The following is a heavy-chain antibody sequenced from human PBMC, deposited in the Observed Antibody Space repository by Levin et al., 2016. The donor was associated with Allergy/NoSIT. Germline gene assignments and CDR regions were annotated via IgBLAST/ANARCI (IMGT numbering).Heavy chain of an antibody. CDR3: ARHPRYYYDRSSFYG. J-gene: IGHJ4*02. CDR2: IYDSGST. Sequence: SETLSLTCTVSGGSIGSSDYCWTWIRQSPGKGLEWIGYIYDSGSTNFNPSLKSRVSMSIDTSKSQFSLHLSSVTAADTAVYYCARHPRYYYDRSSFYGWGQGTLVTVSS. CDR1: GGSIGSSDYC. V-gene: IGHV4-30-4*01. D-gene: IGHD3-22*01.